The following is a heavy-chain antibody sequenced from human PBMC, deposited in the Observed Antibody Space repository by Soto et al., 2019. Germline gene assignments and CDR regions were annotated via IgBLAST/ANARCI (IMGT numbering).Heavy chain of an antibody. CDR1: GFTFGDYA. D-gene: IGHD3-3*01. CDR3: TRVHYDFWSGYSDPENFDY. V-gene: IGHV3-49*03. Sequence: GGSLRLSCTASGFTFGDYAMSWFRQAPGKGLEWVGFIRSKAYGGTTEYAASVKGRFTISRDDSKSIAYLQMNSLKTEDTAVYYCTRVHYDFWSGYSDPENFDYWGQGTLVTVSS. CDR2: IRSKAYGGTT. J-gene: IGHJ4*02.